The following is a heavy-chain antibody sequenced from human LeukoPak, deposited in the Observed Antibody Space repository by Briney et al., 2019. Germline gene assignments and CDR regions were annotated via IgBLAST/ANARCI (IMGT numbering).Heavy chain of an antibody. V-gene: IGHV4-38-2*02. CDR2: IYHSGST. CDR1: GYSISSGYY. Sequence: SETLSLTCTVSGYSISSGYYWGWIRQPPGKGLEWIGSIYHSGSTYYNPSLKSRVTISVDTSKNQFSLKLSSVTAADTAVYYCAKLGYYYDTSGYVYYMDVWGKGTTVTISS. D-gene: IGHD3-22*01. J-gene: IGHJ6*03. CDR3: AKLGYYYDTSGYVYYMDV.